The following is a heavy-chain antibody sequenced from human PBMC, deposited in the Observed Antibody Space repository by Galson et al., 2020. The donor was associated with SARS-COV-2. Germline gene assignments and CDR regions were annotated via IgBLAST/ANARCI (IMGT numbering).Heavy chain of an antibody. V-gene: IGHV4-34*01. CDR3: AREENVFLVVTSAPRCFFDY. CDR1: GGSFSGYY. CDR2: INSSGST. Sequence: SETLSLTCAVYGGSFSGYYWSWIRQPPGKGLEWIGEINSSGSTNYNPSLKSRVTISVDTSKNHFSLKLSSVTAADTAVYYCAREENVFLVVTSAPRCFFDYLGRVTLATVSS. D-gene: IGHD2-21*02. J-gene: IGHJ4*02.